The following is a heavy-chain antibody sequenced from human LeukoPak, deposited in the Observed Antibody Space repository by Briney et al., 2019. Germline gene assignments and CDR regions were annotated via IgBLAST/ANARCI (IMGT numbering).Heavy chain of an antibody. Sequence: SQTLSLTCTVSGGSISSGDYYWSWIRQPPGKGLEWIGYIYYSGSTYYNPSLKSRVTISVDTSKNQFSLKLSSVTAADTAVYYCARAPPTYFWSGYGYYCMDVWGKGTTVTVSS. CDR1: GGSISSGDYY. V-gene: IGHV4-30-4*08. CDR2: IYYSGST. J-gene: IGHJ6*03. D-gene: IGHD3-3*01. CDR3: ARAPPTYFWSGYGYYCMDV.